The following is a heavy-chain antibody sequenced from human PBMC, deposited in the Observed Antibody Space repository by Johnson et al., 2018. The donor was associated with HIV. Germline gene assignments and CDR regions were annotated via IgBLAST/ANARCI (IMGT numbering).Heavy chain of an antibody. CDR3: AKSPGKDHGGNSGAFHI. CDR1: GITVSSTY. V-gene: IGHV3-33*06. D-gene: IGHD4-23*01. J-gene: IGHJ3*02. CDR2: IWYDGSNE. Sequence: QVQLVESGGGLVQPGGSLRLSCAASGITVSSTYMTWVRQAPGKGLQWVAVIWYDGSNEHYADSVKGRFTISGDNSKNTLYLQMSSLRAEDTAVYYCAKSPGKDHGGNSGAFHIWGQGTMVTVSS.